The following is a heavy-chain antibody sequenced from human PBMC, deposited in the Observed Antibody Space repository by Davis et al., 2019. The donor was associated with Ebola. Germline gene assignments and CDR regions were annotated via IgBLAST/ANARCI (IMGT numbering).Heavy chain of an antibody. CDR2: IYYSGST. D-gene: IGHD3-10*01. J-gene: IGHJ6*03. CDR3: ARHGGSPYYYYYMDV. Sequence: PGGSLRLSCTVSGGSISSYYWSWIRQPPGKGLEWIGYIYYSGSTNYNPSLKSRVTISVDTSKNQFSLKLSSVTAADTAVYYCARHGGSPYYYYYMDVWGKGTTVTVSS. CDR1: GGSISSYY. V-gene: IGHV4-59*08.